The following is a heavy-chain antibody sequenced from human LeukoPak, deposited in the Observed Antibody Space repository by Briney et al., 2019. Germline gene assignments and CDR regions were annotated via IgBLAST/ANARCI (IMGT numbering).Heavy chain of an antibody. D-gene: IGHD6-6*01. V-gene: IGHV4-34*01. CDR3: ARGVPIADRRCYFGY. J-gene: IGHJ4*02. CDR2: INHSGST. Sequence: SETLSLTCAVYGGSFSGYYWSWIRQPPGKGLEWIGEINHSGSTNYNPSLKSRVTISVDTSKNKFSLKLSTVTAADAAVYYCARGVPIADRRCYFGYWGQGTLVTVSS. CDR1: GGSFSGYY.